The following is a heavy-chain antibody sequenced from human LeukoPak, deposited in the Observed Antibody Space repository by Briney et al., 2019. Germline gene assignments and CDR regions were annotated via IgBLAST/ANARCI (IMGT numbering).Heavy chain of an antibody. Sequence: GGSLRLSCATSGSTFDDYAMHWVRQAPGKGLEWVSGISWNSGSIGYADSVKGRFTISRDNAKNSLYLQMNSLRAEDTAVYFCARGGLRFLEWLFSFWGQGTLVTVSS. D-gene: IGHD3-3*01. J-gene: IGHJ4*02. CDR2: ISWNSGSI. CDR3: ARGGLRFLEWLFSF. CDR1: GSTFDDYA. V-gene: IGHV3-9*01.